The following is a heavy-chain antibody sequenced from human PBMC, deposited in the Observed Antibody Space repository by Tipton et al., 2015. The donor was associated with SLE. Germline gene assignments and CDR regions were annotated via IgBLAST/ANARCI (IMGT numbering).Heavy chain of an antibody. CDR1: GYIFTRYS. J-gene: IGHJ6*03. CDR3: ARLYNNYVDDYYHMDV. Sequence: QLVQSGAEVKKPGASVKVSCKASGYIFTRYSMYWVRQAPGQGLEWMGTVGGGSPSYAQKFQGRVTITTDASTSTGYMELRSLTSEDTAVYYCARLYNNYVDDYYHMDVWGKGTTVTVSS. V-gene: IGHV1-46*01. D-gene: IGHD4-11*01. CDR2: VGGGSP.